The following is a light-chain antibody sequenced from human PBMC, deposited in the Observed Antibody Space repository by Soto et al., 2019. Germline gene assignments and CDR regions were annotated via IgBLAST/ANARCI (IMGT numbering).Light chain of an antibody. CDR2: TAS. Sequence: DIQMTQSPSTLSASVGDTVTITCRASQTISRWLAWYQPKPGKAPRLLIYTASTLESGVPSRFSASGSGTEFTLTVSSLHPDDFATYYCQEYNNYWTFGQGTKVDIK. CDR3: QEYNNYWT. CDR1: QTISRW. V-gene: IGKV1-5*01. J-gene: IGKJ1*01.